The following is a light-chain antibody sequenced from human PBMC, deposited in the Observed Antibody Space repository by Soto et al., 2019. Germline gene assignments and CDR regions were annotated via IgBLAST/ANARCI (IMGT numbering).Light chain of an antibody. CDR3: QQYGSSPLFT. CDR1: QSISSSY. CDR2: GAS. V-gene: IGKV3-20*01. J-gene: IGKJ2*01. Sequence: EIVETQSPGTLSLSPGERATLSCRASQSISSSYLAWYQQKPGQAPRLLFYGASIRATGIPDRFSGSGSGTDFTLTISRLEPEDFAVYYCQQYGSSPLFTFGQGTRVEI.